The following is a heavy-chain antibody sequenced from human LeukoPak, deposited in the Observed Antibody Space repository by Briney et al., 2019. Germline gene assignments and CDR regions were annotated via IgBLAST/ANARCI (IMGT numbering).Heavy chain of an antibody. Sequence: SETLSLTCTVSGGSISSGGYYWSWIRQHPGKGLEWIGYIYYSGSTYYNPSLKSRVTISVDTSKNQFSLKLSSVTAADTAVYYCARDKGEMATINYFDYWGQGTLVTVSS. V-gene: IGHV4-31*03. CDR2: IYYSGST. J-gene: IGHJ4*02. CDR1: GGSISSGGYY. CDR3: ARDKGEMATINYFDY. D-gene: IGHD5-24*01.